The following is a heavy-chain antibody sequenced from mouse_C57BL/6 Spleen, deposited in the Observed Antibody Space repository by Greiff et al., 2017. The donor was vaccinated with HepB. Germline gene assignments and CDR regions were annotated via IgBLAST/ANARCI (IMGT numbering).Heavy chain of an antibody. D-gene: IGHD1-2*01. Sequence: EVQLQQSGPELVKPGASVKISCKASGYTFTDYYMNWVKQSHGKSLEWIGDINPNNGGTSYNQKFKGKATLTVDKSSSTAYMELRSLTSEDSAVYYCENERGYYGPSQGDAMDYWGQGTSVTVSS. CDR1: GYTFTDYY. CDR2: INPNNGGT. V-gene: IGHV1-26*01. CDR3: ENERGYYGPSQGDAMDY. J-gene: IGHJ4*01.